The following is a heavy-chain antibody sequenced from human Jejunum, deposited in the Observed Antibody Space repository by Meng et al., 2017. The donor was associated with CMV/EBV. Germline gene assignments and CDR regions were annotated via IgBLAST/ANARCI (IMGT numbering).Heavy chain of an antibody. CDR2: MNPKSGGA. CDR1: GYSFTDYH. J-gene: IGHJ4*02. V-gene: IGHV1-2*04. D-gene: IGHD2-21*02. CDR3: VRAWDSGDSFDSFPNY. Sequence: QVQLVQSGAEVXXXXXSVKGSXXXSGYSFTDYHIHWVRQAPGQGLEWMGWMNPKSGGANSGQRFQGWVTMTRDTSISTAYMELNRLKSDDTAIYYCVRAWDSGDSFDSFPNYWGQGTLVTVSS.